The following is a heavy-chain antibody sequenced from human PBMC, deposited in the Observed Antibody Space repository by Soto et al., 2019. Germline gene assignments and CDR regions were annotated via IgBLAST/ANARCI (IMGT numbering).Heavy chain of an antibody. J-gene: IGHJ5*02. Sequence: QQQLQESGSGLVKPSQTLSLTCAVSGGSISSGGYSWRWIRQPPGKGREWIGEINYSGSTYYNPALRSRATISIDRSKNHFSLELTSVTAADTAVYYCARESGAGATNWFDPWGQGTLVTVSS. CDR1: GGSISSGGYS. D-gene: IGHD1-26*01. CDR2: INYSGST. CDR3: ARESGAGATNWFDP. V-gene: IGHV4-30-2*01.